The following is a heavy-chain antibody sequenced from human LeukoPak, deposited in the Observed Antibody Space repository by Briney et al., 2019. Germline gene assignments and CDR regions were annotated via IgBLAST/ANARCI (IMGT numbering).Heavy chain of an antibody. CDR1: GYTFTSYA. CDR3: ARGGSLRVTDSSSSGAFDI. CDR2: INAGNGNT. Sequence: ASVKVSCKASGYTFTSYAMHWVRQAPGQRLEWMGWINAGNGNTKYSQKFQGRVTITRDTSASTAYMELSSLRSEDTAVYYCARGGSLRVTDSSSSGAFDIWGQGTMVTVSS. J-gene: IGHJ3*02. D-gene: IGHD6-6*01. V-gene: IGHV1-3*01.